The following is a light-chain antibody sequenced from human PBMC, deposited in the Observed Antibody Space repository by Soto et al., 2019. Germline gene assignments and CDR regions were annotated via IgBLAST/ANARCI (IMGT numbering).Light chain of an antibody. CDR1: ERLVYSAGNTF. CDR3: MQGTHWPLT. Sequence: DAAMTQSRVSLPSTLGQPDSISCRFRERLVYSAGNTFSNCFQQRPAHSPTPLIDTVPTRASVAQDISSCSGSGTDFTLKTSRVEAEDVGVYYCMQGTHWPLTFGQGTKV. CDR2: TVP. J-gene: IGKJ1*01. V-gene: IGKV2-30*01.